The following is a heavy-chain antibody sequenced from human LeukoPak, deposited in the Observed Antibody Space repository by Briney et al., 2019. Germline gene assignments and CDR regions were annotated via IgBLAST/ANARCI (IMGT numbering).Heavy chain of an antibody. CDR2: IQFDGSEK. CDR1: RFTLSNYW. J-gene: IGHJ6*02. Sequence: GGSLRLSCAASRFTLSNYWMSWVRQAPGKGLEWVSFIQFDGSEKYYADSVRGRFTISRDNSKNTLSLQMNSLRAEDTALYYCAKDVYDCSGGSCPQYYYVMDVWGQGTTVTVSS. CDR3: AKDVYDCSGGSCPQYYYVMDV. V-gene: IGHV3-30*02. D-gene: IGHD2-15*01.